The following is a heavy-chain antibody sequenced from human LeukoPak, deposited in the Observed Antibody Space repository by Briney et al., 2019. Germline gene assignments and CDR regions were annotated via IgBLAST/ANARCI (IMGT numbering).Heavy chain of an antibody. V-gene: IGHV4-39*01. CDR1: GGSISSSSYY. CDR3: ARAPRPDGYNWDYFDY. CDR2: IYYSGST. D-gene: IGHD5-24*01. J-gene: IGHJ4*02. Sequence: SETLSLTCTVSGGSISSSSYYWGWIRQPPGKGLEWIGSIYYSGSTYYNPSLKSRVTISVDTSKNQFSLKLSSVTAADTAVYYCARAPRPDGYNWDYFDYWGQGTLVTVSS.